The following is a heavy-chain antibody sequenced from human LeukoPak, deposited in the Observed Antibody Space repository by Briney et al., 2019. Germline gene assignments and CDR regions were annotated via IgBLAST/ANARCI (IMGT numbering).Heavy chain of an antibody. D-gene: IGHD4-17*01. CDR1: GGTFRSYA. V-gene: IGHV1-69*13. Sequence: SVKVSCKASGGTFRSYAISWVRQAPGQGLEWMGGIIPIFGTANYAQKFQGRVTITADESTSTAYMELSSLRSEDTAVYYCARCPDYGDYHFDYWGQGTLVTVSS. CDR2: IIPIFGTA. CDR3: ARCPDYGDYHFDY. J-gene: IGHJ4*02.